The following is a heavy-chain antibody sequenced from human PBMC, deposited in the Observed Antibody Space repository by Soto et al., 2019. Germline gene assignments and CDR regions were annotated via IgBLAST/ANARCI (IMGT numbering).Heavy chain of an antibody. CDR3: ARGGYSSGYGWFDP. D-gene: IGHD6-19*01. V-gene: IGHV4-34*01. CDR1: GGSSSGYY. Sequence: PSETLSLTCAVYGGSSSGYYWTWICQPPGKGLEWIGEINHSGTTTYSPSLKSRVTISVDTSRDQFSLRLSSVTAADTALYYCARGGYSSGYGWFDPWGQGTLVTVSS. J-gene: IGHJ5*02. CDR2: INHSGTT.